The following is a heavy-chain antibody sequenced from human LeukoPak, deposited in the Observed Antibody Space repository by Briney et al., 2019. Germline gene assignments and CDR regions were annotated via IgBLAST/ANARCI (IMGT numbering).Heavy chain of an antibody. CDR3: ARVWDGYNGQYYYYMDV. Sequence: SETLSLTCTVSGGSISSSSYYWGWIRQPPGKGLEWIGSIYYTGNTYYKPSLRSRVTISIDTSKNQFSLRLISMTAADTAVYYCARVWDGYNGQYYYYMDVWGKGTTVTVSS. V-gene: IGHV4-39*07. CDR1: GGSISSSSYY. D-gene: IGHD5-24*01. CDR2: IYYTGNT. J-gene: IGHJ6*03.